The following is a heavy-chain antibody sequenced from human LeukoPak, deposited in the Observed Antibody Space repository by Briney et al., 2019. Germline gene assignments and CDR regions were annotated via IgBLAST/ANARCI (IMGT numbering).Heavy chain of an antibody. V-gene: IGHV4-39*07. CDR2: IYYSGST. J-gene: IGHJ6*03. CDR1: GGSISSSSYY. Sequence: PSETLSLTCTVSGGSISSSSYYWGWIRQPPGKGLEWIGGIYYSGSTYYNPSLKSRVTISVDTSKNQFSLKLSSVTAADTAVYYCARRYYYYYMDVWGKGTTVTVSS. CDR3: ARRYYYYYMDV.